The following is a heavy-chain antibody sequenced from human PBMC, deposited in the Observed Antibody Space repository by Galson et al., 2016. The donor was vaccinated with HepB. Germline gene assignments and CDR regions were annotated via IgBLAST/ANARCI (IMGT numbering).Heavy chain of an antibody. V-gene: IGHV4-39*01. D-gene: IGHD1-14*01. J-gene: IGHJ4*02. CDR3: AILTYTRYFDF. Sequence: SETLSLTCTVSGDSISNNGYYWGWVRQPPGMRLEWIGSIYSSGSTYDNPSLKSRVIISVDTSKNQFSLRLNSATAADTAIYYCAILTYTRYFDFWGQGTLVTVSS. CDR2: IYSSGST. CDR1: GDSISNNGYY.